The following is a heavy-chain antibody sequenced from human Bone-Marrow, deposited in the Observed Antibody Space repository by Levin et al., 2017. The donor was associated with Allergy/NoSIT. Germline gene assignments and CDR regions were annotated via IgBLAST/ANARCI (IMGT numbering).Heavy chain of an antibody. Sequence: PSETLSLTCTVSGDPISSFSSYWGWIRQPPGMGLEWIGNIYYSGNTYYNPSLKSRATISVDTSKSQFSLKLRSVTAADRAVYYCASGVVTRGAFDVWGQGTVVTVSS. CDR1: GDPISSFSSY. J-gene: IGHJ3*01. CDR2: IYYSGNT. CDR3: ASGVVTRGAFDV. D-gene: IGHD4-23*01. V-gene: IGHV4-39*01.